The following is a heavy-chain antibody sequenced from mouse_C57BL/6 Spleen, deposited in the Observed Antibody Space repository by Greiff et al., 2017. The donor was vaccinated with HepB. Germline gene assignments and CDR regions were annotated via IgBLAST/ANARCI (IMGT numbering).Heavy chain of an antibody. V-gene: IGHV5-9-1*02. CDR2: ISSGGDYI. D-gene: IGHD1-1*01. CDR1: GFTFSSYA. J-gene: IGHJ1*03. Sequence: EVMLVESGEGLVKPGGSLKLSCAASGFTFSSYAMSWVRQTPEKRLEWVAYISSGGDYIYYADTVKGRFTISRDNARNTLYLQMSSLKSEDTAMYYCTRELYYYGSGYFDVWGTGTTVTVSS. CDR3: TRELYYYGSGYFDV.